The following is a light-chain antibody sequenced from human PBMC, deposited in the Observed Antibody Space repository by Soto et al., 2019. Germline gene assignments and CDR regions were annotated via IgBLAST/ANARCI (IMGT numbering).Light chain of an antibody. CDR2: DAS. J-gene: IGKJ1*01. Sequence: DIQMTQSPSTLSASVGDRVTITCRASQSISSWLAWYQQKPGKPPKLLIYDASSLASGVPSRFSGSGSGTEFTLTISRLQPDDFETYYCQQYNSYLWTFGQGTKVDIK. CDR1: QSISSW. V-gene: IGKV1-5*01. CDR3: QQYNSYLWT.